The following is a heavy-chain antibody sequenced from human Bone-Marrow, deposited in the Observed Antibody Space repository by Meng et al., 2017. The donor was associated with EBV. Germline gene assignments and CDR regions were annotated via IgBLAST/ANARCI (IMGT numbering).Heavy chain of an antibody. V-gene: IGHV7-4-1*02. J-gene: IGHJ5*02. Sequence: QVLVVQAGSELKKPGASWKVSCNASGYTFTDYSLKWVRQAPGQGLEWMGWINTNPGNPTYAQGFTGRFVFSLDTSVSTAYLQISSLKAEDTAVYYCARFGELFRNWFDPWGQGTLVTVSS. CDR1: GYTFTDYS. CDR2: INTNPGNP. D-gene: IGHD3-10*01. CDR3: ARFGELFRNWFDP.